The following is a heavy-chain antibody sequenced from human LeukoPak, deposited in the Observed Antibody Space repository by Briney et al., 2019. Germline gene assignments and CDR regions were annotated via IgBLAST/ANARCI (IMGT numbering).Heavy chain of an antibody. J-gene: IGHJ2*01. CDR2: IYYSGST. V-gene: IGHV4-59*01. CDR1: GGSISSYY. D-gene: IGHD6-19*01. CDR3: ARHSYSSGPHGWYFDL. Sequence: SETLSLTCTVSGGSISSYYWSWIRQPPGKGLEWIGYIYYSGSTNYNPSLKSRVTISVDTSKNQFSLKLSSVTAADTAVYYCARHSYSSGPHGWYFDLWGRGTLVTVSS.